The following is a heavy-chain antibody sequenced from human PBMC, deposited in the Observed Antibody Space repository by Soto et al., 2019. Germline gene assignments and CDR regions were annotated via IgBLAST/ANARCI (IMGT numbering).Heavy chain of an antibody. J-gene: IGHJ5*02. CDR2: IKQDGREE. CDR3: GRSGTSRNGGFDP. Sequence: EVQLVESGGGFVHPGGSLRLSCAAFGFTFSNFWMTWVRQAPGTGLEWVANIKQDGREEYYVDSVKGRFTISRDNAKNPLYLEMNSLRAEDSALYYCGRSGTSRNGGFDPWGQGTLVTVSS. V-gene: IGHV3-7*01. CDR1: GFTFSNFW. D-gene: IGHD3-3*02.